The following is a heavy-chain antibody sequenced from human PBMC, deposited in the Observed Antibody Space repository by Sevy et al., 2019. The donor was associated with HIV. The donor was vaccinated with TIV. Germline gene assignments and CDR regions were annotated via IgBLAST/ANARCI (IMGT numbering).Heavy chain of an antibody. V-gene: IGHV1-18*01. CDR3: ARDGYDGSGYQRGLFDF. J-gene: IGHJ4*02. CDR1: GYIFTSYG. D-gene: IGHD3-22*01. CDR2: INGHNGNT. Sequence: ASVKVSCKASGYIFTSYGISWVRQAPRQGLEWMGWINGHNGNTNYVQNLQGRVTMTTDTSTNTAHMALRSLRSDDTDVYYCARDGYDGSGYQRGLFDFWGQGTLVTVSS.